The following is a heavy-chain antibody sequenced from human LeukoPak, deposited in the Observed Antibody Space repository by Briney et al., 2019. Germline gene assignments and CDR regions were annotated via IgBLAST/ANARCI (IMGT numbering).Heavy chain of an antibody. D-gene: IGHD4-17*01. V-gene: IGHV4-4*07. CDR3: ARDASGYRDYPDDAFDI. CDR2: IYSTGSA. CDR1: GGSISSYY. Sequence: SETLSLTCTVPGGSISSYYWSWIRQPAGKGLEWIGRIYSTGSANYNPSLKSRVTMSVDTSKNQFSLKLTSVTAADTAVYYCARDASGYRDYPDDAFDIWGQGTMVTVSS. J-gene: IGHJ3*02.